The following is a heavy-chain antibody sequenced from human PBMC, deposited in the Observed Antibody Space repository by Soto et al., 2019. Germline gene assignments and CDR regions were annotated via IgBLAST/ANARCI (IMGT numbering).Heavy chain of an antibody. V-gene: IGHV4-59*08. J-gene: IGHJ4*02. D-gene: IGHD5-18*01. CDR1: GGSISNYC. Sequence: SETLSLTCIVSGGSISNYCWSWIRQPPGKGLEWIGYIYYSGSTNYNPSLTSRVTISVDTSKNQFSLKLSSVTAADTAVYYCARHRYSYGVYYFDYWGQGTLVTVSS. CDR2: IYYSGST. CDR3: ARHRYSYGVYYFDY.